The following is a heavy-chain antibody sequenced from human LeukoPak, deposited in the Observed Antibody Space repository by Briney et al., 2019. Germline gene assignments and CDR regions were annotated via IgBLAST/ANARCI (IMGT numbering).Heavy chain of an antibody. CDR1: GFTFSDYY. Sequence: PGGSLRLSCAASGFTFSDYYMSWIRQAPGKGLEWVSYISSSGSTIYYADSVKGRFTISRDNAKNSLYLQMNSLRAEDTAVYYCLGYCSSTSCYDDYYYYYMDVWGKGTTVTVSS. J-gene: IGHJ6*03. D-gene: IGHD2-2*01. CDR3: LGYCSSTSCYDDYYYYYMDV. V-gene: IGHV3-11*04. CDR2: ISSSGSTI.